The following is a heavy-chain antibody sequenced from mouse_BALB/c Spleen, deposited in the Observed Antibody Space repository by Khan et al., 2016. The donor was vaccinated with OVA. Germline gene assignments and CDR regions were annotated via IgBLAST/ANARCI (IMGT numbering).Heavy chain of an antibody. V-gene: IGHV3-2*02. CDR3: APYGNYHYYAMDY. Sequence: EVELVESGPGLVKPSQSLSLTCTVTGYSIASDYAWNWIRQFPGDKLEWMCYINYSGNTSYNPSLKSRISITRDTSKNQFFLLLSTVTTEDTATXYCAPYGNYHYYAMDYWGQGTSVTVSS. CDR1: GYSIASDYA. CDR2: INYSGNT. D-gene: IGHD2-10*02. J-gene: IGHJ4*01.